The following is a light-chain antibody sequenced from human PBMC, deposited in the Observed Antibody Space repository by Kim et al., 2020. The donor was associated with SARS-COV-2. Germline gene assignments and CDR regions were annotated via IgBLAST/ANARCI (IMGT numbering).Light chain of an antibody. Sequence: DIVMTQSPDSLAVSLGERAAINCKSSQSVLYSPTTQDYVGWFQQKAGQAPSLLIYKCSTRESGVPARFSGSGSGTDFTLTISSLQAEDVVVYYCQQFYSTPHTFGGGTKVDIK. V-gene: IGKV4-1*01. J-gene: IGKJ4*01. CDR2: KCS. CDR1: QSVLYSPTTQDY. CDR3: QQFYSTPHT.